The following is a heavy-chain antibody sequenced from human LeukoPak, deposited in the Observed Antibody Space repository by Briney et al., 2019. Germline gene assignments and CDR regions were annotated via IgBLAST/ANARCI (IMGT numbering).Heavy chain of an antibody. J-gene: IGHJ4*02. Sequence: SETLSLTCTVSGGSISSGDYYWSWIRQPSGKGLEWIGYIYYSGSTYYNPSLKSRVTISVDTSKNQFSLKLSSVTAADTAVYYCASHHGHDYGDYEDDYWGQGTLVTVSS. CDR3: ASHHGHDYGDYEDDY. CDR1: GGSISSGDYY. D-gene: IGHD4-17*01. CDR2: IYYSGST. V-gene: IGHV4-30-4*01.